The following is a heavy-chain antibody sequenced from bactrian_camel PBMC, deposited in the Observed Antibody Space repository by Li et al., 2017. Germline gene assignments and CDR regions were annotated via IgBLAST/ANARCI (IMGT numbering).Heavy chain of an antibody. Sequence: VQLVESGGGLVQPGGSLRLSCAASGFTFSSYAMGGVRQAPGKGLEWVSAINNGGRGTYYSDSVKGRFTISRDNAKSTVYLQLNRLKTEDTAMYYCANGVRPFMSWYYGMDSWGNGTQVTVS. V-gene: IGHV3S40*01. J-gene: IGHJ7*01. D-gene: IGHD1*01. CDR2: INNGGRGT. CDR1: GFTFSSYA.